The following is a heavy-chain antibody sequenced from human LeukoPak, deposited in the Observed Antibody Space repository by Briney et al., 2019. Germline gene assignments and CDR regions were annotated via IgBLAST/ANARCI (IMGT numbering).Heavy chain of an antibody. V-gene: IGHV4-59*01. D-gene: IGHD6-19*01. Sequence: SETLSLTCTVSGASTSSYYWSWIRQPPGKGLEWIGYLHYSGITNYNSSLKSRVTISPDTSKNQMSLKLSSVTAADTAVYYCARAGGQWTGIDFWGQGTLVTVSS. CDR1: GASTSSYY. CDR2: LHYSGIT. J-gene: IGHJ4*02. CDR3: ARAGGQWTGIDF.